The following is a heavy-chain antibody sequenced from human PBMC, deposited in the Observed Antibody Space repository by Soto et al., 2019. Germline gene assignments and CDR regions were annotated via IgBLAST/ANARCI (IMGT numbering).Heavy chain of an antibody. CDR2: IIPIFGTA. J-gene: IGHJ5*02. Sequence: ASVKVSCKASGGTFSSYAISWVRQAPGQGLEWMGGIIPIFGTANYAQKFQGRVTITADESTSTVYMELSSLRSEDTAVYYCARGGEQWLVQDWFDPWGQGTLVTVSS. V-gene: IGHV1-69*13. CDR3: ARGGEQWLVQDWFDP. D-gene: IGHD6-19*01. CDR1: GGTFSSYA.